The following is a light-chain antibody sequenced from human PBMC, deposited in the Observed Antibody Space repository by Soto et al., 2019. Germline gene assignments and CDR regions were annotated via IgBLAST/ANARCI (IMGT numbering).Light chain of an antibody. J-gene: IGKJ2*01. V-gene: IGKV3-20*01. CDR1: QSVSSSY. CDR3: QQYGSPMYT. CDR2: GAS. Sequence: EIVLTQSPGTLSLSPGERATLSCRASQSVSSSYLAWYQQKPGQAPRLLIYGASSRATGIPDRFSGSGSGTDFTLTISRLEPEDFAVYYCQQYGSPMYTFGQGTKLEIQ.